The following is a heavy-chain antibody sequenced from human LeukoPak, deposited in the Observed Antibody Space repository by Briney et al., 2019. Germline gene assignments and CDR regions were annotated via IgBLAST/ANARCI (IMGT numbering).Heavy chain of an antibody. D-gene: IGHD6-19*01. J-gene: IGHJ4*02. CDR3: AKDRGSGWPQFDY. Sequence: GGSLRLSCAASGFIFSTYWMTWVRQAPGKGLEWVSAISGSGGSTYYADSVKGRFTISRDNSKNTLYLQMNSLRAEDTAVYYCAKDRGSGWPQFDYWGQGTRVTVSS. V-gene: IGHV3-23*01. CDR1: GFIFSTYW. CDR2: ISGSGGST.